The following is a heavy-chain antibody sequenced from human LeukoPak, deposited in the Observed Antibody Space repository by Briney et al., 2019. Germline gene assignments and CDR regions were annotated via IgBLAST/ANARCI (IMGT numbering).Heavy chain of an antibody. J-gene: IGHJ5*02. D-gene: IGHD4-11*01. V-gene: IGHV1-18*04. Sequence: ASVNVSCKASGFRFSSLGVSWVRQAPGQGLEWMGWISNYFGVTHYAEKFEDRVTMTVDTSTTTVYMELRSLKYDDTAIYYCARDSDYSGNGNGDWFDPWGQGTVVIVSS. CDR2: ISNYFGVT. CDR1: GFRFSSLG. CDR3: ARDSDYSGNGNGDWFDP.